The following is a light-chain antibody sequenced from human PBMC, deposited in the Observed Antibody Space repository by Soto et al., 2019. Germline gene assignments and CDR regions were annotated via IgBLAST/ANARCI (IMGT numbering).Light chain of an antibody. V-gene: IGLV1-47*01. CDR3: VAWDDSLNSWV. CDR1: SSNIGSNY. CDR2: RNN. Sequence: QSVLTQPPSASGTPGQRVTISCSGSSSNIGSNYVYWCQQLPGAAPEVLIYRNNQRPSGVPDRFSASKSGTSASLAVGGLRSEDEADYYCVAWDDSLNSWVFGGGTKVTVL. J-gene: IGLJ3*02.